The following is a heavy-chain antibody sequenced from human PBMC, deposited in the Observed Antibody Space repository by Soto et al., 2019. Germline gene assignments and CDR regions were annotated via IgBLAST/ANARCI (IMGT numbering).Heavy chain of an antibody. J-gene: IGHJ3*02. CDR3: TRDRLIAVAADDAFDI. CDR2: IWYDGSNK. D-gene: IGHD6-19*01. CDR1: GFTFSSYG. Sequence: PGGSLRLSWAASGFTFSSYGMHWVRQAPGKGLECVAVIWYDGSNKYYADSVKGRYTISRDDSKNSVYLQMNSLGAEDTAVYYCTRDRLIAVAADDAFDIWGQGTSVTVSS. V-gene: IGHV3-33*01.